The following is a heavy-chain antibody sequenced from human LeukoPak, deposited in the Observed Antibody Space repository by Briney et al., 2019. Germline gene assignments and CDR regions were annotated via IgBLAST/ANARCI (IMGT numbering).Heavy chain of an antibody. J-gene: IGHJ1*01. CDR3: ARDESTSILWW. V-gene: IGHV4-59*01. CDR1: GGSISSYY. CDR2: IYYSGST. D-gene: IGHD2-21*01. Sequence: PSETLSLTCTVPGGSISSYYWSWIRQPPGKGLGWIGYIYYSGSTNYNPSLKSRVTISVDTSKNQFSLKLSSVTAADTAVYYCARDESTSILWWWGQGTLVTVSS.